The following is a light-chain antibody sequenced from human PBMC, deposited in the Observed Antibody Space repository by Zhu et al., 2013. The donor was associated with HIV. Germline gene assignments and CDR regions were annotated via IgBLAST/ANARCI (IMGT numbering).Light chain of an antibody. CDR3: CSYARYAVM. CDR1: SSDVGGYNH. CDR2: EVS. Sequence: QSALTQPASVSGSPGQSITISCTGTSSDVGGYNHVSWYQQHPGKAPKLMIYEVSNRPSGVSNRFSGSKSGNTASLTISGLQAEDEADYYCCSYARYAVMFGGGTKLTVL. V-gene: IGLV2-14*01. J-gene: IGLJ3*02.